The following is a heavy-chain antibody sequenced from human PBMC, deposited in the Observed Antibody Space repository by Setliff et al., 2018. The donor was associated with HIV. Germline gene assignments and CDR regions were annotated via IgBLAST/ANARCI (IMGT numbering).Heavy chain of an antibody. J-gene: IGHJ6*02. CDR2: VTRDGGA. CDR3: ARGWVRGPIISPGTYFSYGLDV. CDR1: GGSLTGYF. V-gene: IGHV4-34*01. Sequence: SETLSLTCAVYGGSLTGYFWTWIRQSPGKGLEWVGQVTRDGGAHYNPSLRRRVTISVDTSKNQFSLKLTSMTAADTAVYYWARGWVRGPIISPGTYFSYGLDVWGQGTPVTVSS. D-gene: IGHD3-10*01.